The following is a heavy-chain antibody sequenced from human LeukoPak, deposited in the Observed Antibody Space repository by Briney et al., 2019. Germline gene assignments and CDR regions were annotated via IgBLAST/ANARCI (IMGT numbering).Heavy chain of an antibody. D-gene: IGHD6-13*01. J-gene: IGHJ4*02. CDR2: IKQDGSEK. CDR3: ARDGFVGAADY. CDR1: EFIFSGYW. Sequence: GGSLRLSCAASEFIFSGYWMNWVRQAPGKGLEWVANIKQDGSEKQYVDSVRGRFTISKDNAKNSLYLQMNSLRVEDTAVYYCARDGFVGAADYWGQGTLVTVSS. V-gene: IGHV3-7*01.